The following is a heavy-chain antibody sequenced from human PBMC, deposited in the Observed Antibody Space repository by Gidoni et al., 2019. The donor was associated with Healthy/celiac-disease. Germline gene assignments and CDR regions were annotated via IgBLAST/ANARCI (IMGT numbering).Heavy chain of an antibody. V-gene: IGHV4-39*01. CDR3: ARRDDLSYGSVSYYDPQAEGFDY. J-gene: IGHJ4*02. CDR1: YY. Sequence: YYWGWIRQPPGKGLEWIGSIYYSGSTYYNPSLKRRVTITVDTSKNQFSLKLSSVTAADTAVSYCARRDDLSYGSVSYYDPQAEGFDYWGQGTLVTVSS. D-gene: IGHD3-10*01. CDR2: IYYSGST.